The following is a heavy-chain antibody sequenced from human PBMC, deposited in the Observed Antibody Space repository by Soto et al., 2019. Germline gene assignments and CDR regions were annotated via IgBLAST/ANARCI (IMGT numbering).Heavy chain of an antibody. V-gene: IGHV3-48*02. CDR3: VRDSGWAFDI. D-gene: IGHD6-19*01. CDR2: ISSSKTYI. Sequence: EVQLVESGGGLVQPGQSLRVSCAASGFSFSSYSMNWVRQAPGKGLEWISYISSSKTYIWYADSVKGRFTTSRDNAKNSLSLQMNSLRDEDTAVYYCVRDSGWAFDIWGLGTMVTVSS. J-gene: IGHJ3*02. CDR1: GFSFSSYS.